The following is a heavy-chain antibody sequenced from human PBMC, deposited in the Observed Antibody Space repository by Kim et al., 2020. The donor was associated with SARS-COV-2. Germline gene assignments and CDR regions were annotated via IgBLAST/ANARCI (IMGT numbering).Heavy chain of an antibody. CDR3: ARVGIAAAVSP. CDR2: T. V-gene: IGHV4-34*01. D-gene: IGHD6-13*01. Sequence: TNYNPSLKSRVTISVDTSKNHFSLNLSSVTAADTAVYYCARVGIAAAVSPWGQGILVTVSS. J-gene: IGHJ4*02.